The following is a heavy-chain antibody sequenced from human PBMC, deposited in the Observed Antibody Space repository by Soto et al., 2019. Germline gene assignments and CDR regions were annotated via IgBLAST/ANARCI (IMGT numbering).Heavy chain of an antibody. D-gene: IGHD1-26*01. J-gene: IGHJ3*02. Sequence: QVQLVQSGAEVKKPGSSVKVSCKASGGTFSSYAISWVRQAPGQGLEWMGGIIPIFGTANYAQKFQGRVTITADESTSTAYMELSSLRSEDAAVYYCARAPGYSGSYPPGGAFDIWGQGTMVTVSS. CDR1: GGTFSSYA. CDR3: ARAPGYSGSYPPGGAFDI. CDR2: IIPIFGTA. V-gene: IGHV1-69*01.